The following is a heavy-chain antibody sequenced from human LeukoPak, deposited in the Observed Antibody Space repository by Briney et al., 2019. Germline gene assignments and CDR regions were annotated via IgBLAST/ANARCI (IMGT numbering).Heavy chain of an antibody. CDR1: GFTFSSYG. CDR3: LRDVIR. J-gene: IGHJ4*02. D-gene: IGHD2/OR15-2a*01. V-gene: IGHV3-23*01. CDR2: ISGSGGST. Sequence: GGSLRLSCVASGFTFSSYGMSWVRQAPGKGLEWVSAISGSGGSTYYADSVKGRFTISRDNSKNTLYLQMNSLRVDDTAVYYCLRDVIRRDQGTPVTVSS.